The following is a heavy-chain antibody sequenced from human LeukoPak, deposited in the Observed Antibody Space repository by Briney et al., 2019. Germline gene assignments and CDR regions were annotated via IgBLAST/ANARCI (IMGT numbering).Heavy chain of an antibody. V-gene: IGHV3-30*04. CDR2: SFYDGTMQ. CDR1: GLTFSNFA. D-gene: IGHD3-22*01. Sequence: PGRSLRLSCAASGLTFSNFAMHWVRQAPGKGLEWVGVSFYDGTMQYYSDSVKGRFTISRDNSKNTLYLQMSSLRGEDTAVYCERDLRGPTGYDSSARDTFDYWGQGTLVTVSS. CDR3: ERDLRGPTGYDSSARDTFDY. J-gene: IGHJ4*02.